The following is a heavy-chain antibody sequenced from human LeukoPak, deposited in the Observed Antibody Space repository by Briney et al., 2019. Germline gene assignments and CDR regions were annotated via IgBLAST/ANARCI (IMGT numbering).Heavy chain of an antibody. J-gene: IGHJ4*02. CDR1: GYTFTSYG. D-gene: IGHD3-3*01. CDR3: ARGPRPYDFWSGPLGY. Sequence: SVKVSCKASGYTFTSYGISWVRQAPGQGLEWMGGIIPIFGTANYAQKFQGRVTITADESTSTAYMELSSLRSEDTAVYYCARGPRPYDFWSGPLGYWGQGTLVTVSS. CDR2: IIPIFGTA. V-gene: IGHV1-69*13.